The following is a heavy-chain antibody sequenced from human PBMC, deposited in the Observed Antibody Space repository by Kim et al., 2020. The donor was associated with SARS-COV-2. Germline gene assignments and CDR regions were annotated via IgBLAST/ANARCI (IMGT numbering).Heavy chain of an antibody. V-gene: IGHV4-39*01. CDR2: IYFSGST. CDR1: GDSITSGSYS. D-gene: IGHD2-21*01. Sequence: SETLSLTCTVSGDSITSGSYSWGWLRQPPGKGLEWIGSIYFSGSTYYNPSLKSRVTIFVDTSKNQFSLSLRSATAADTAVYYCARVGAAYTCGGMDVWGRGTTVTVSS. CDR3: ARVGAAYTCGGMDV. J-gene: IGHJ6*02.